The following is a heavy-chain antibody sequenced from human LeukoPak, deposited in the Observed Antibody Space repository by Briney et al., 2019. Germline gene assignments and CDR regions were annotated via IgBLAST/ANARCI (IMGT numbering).Heavy chain of an antibody. CDR3: AREVEGGDQYYDYVWGSYRQGPYYFDY. J-gene: IGHJ4*02. D-gene: IGHD3-16*02. V-gene: IGHV4-4*02. CDR1: GGSISSSNW. Sequence: SETLSLTCAVSGGSISSSNWWSWVRQPPGKGLEWIGEIFHSGSTNYNPSLKSRVTISVDKSKNQFSLKLSSVTAADTAVYYCAREVEGGDQYYDYVWGSYRQGPYYFDYWGQGTLVTVSS. CDR2: IFHSGST.